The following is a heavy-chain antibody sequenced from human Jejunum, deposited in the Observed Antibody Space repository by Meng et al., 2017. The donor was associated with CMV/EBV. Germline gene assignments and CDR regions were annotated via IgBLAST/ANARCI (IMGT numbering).Heavy chain of an antibody. Sequence: EVQLVESGGGLIEPGGSLRLSCAASGFTVSSNYMSWVRQAPGKGLEWVSHIYADGSTYYADSVKGRFTISRDNPKNTLYLQMNTLRAEDTAVFYCARTVGYTYGLGNWGQGTLVTVSS. V-gene: IGHV3-53*01. CDR2: IYADGST. CDR3: ARTVGYTYGLGN. CDR1: GFTVSSNY. J-gene: IGHJ4*02. D-gene: IGHD5-18*01.